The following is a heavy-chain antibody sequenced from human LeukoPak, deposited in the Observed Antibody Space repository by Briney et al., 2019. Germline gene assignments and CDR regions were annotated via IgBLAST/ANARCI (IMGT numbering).Heavy chain of an antibody. CDR2: IYYSGST. CDR1: GGSISSYY. D-gene: IGHD1-26*01. Sequence: SESLSLTCTVSGGSISSYYWSWIRQPPGKGLEWIWYIYYSGSTNYNPSLESRVTISVNTSKHQFSMKLTSVTAADTDVYYCARHYYSGSYYFDYWGQGTLVTASS. CDR3: ARHYYSGSYYFDY. V-gene: IGHV4-59*08. J-gene: IGHJ4*02.